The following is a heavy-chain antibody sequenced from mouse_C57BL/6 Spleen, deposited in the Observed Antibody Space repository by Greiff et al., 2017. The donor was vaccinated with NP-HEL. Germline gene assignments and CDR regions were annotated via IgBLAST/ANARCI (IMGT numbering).Heavy chain of an antibody. CDR3: ARILPYYSLYYAMDY. D-gene: IGHD2-12*01. J-gene: IGHJ4*01. V-gene: IGHV8-8*01. CDR2: IWWDDDK. Sequence: QVTLKESGPGILQPSQTLSLTCSFSGFSLSTFGMGVGWIRQPSGKGLEWLAHIWWDDDKYYNPVLKSRLTISKDTSKNQVFLKIANVDTADTATYYCARILPYYSLYYAMDYWGQGTSVTVSS. CDR1: GFSLSTFGMG.